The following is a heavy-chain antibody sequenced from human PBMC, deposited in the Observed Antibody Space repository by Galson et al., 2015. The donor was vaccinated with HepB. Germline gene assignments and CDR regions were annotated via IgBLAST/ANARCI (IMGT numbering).Heavy chain of an antibody. D-gene: IGHD2-15*01. CDR2: TYYRSKGNS. J-gene: IGHJ1*01. CDR1: GDSVFSNSAA. CDR3: ARDGCSGGTCHWYFQH. Sequence: CAISGDSVFSNSAAWNWIRQSPSRGLEWLGRTYYRSKGNSDYAVSVRSRITINPDTSKNQISLQLNSVTPEDTAVYYCARDGCSGGTCHWYFQHWGQGTLVNVSS. V-gene: IGHV6-1*01.